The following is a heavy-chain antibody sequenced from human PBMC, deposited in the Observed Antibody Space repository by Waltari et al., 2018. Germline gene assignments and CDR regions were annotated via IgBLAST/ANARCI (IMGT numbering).Heavy chain of an antibody. Sequence: QVTLKESGPVLVKPTETLTLPCTVSGFSLSNASMCVSWIRQPPGTALEWLAHIFSNDEKSYSTSLKSRLTISKDTSKSQVVLTMTNMDPVDTATYYCARIRGGGYCSGGSCYSGLDYWGQGTLVTVSS. CDR3: ARIRGGGYCSGGSCYSGLDY. J-gene: IGHJ4*02. CDR2: IFSNDEK. V-gene: IGHV2-26*01. D-gene: IGHD2-15*01. CDR1: GFSLSNASMC.